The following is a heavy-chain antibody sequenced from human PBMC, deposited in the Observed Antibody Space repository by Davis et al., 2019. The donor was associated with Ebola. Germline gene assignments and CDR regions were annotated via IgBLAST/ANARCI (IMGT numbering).Heavy chain of an antibody. D-gene: IGHD3-10*02. Sequence: PSETLSLTCTVSGASVNAGRYKWGWIRQPPGKGLEWIGHIYYSGSTSFNPSLESRITISVDTSKNQFSLILRSVTAADTAVYYCARVETVRGVLISFFEYWGRGILVTVSS. CDR1: GASVNAGRYK. CDR2: IYYSGST. J-gene: IGHJ4*02. V-gene: IGHV4-61*01. CDR3: ARVETVRGVLISFFEY.